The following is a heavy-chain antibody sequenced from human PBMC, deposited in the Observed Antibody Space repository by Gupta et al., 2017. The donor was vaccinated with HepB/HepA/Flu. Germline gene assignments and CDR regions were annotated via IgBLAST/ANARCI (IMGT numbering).Heavy chain of an antibody. D-gene: IGHD3-22*01. CDR2: IYWDDDK. CDR3: AHLTYYYDNSGYSDVFDI. Sequence: PRKALEWLAFIYWDDDKRYSPSLKSRLTITKDTSKNHVVLTMTNMDPVDTATYYCAHLTYYYDNSGYSDVFDIWGQGTMVTVSS. V-gene: IGHV2-5*02. J-gene: IGHJ3*02.